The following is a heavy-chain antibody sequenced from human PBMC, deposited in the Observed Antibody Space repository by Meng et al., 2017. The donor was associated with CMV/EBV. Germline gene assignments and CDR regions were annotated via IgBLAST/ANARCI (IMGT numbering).Heavy chain of an antibody. CDR3: ARGGYSYGFFWFDP. V-gene: IGHV1-69*01. D-gene: IGHD5-18*01. J-gene: IGHJ5*02. CDR2: IIPICGTA. Sequence: QVQLVQSGAEVKKQGSSVTVTCKASGVTFRSYAISWVRQAPGQGLEWMGGIIPICGTANYAQKFQGRVTITADESTSTAYMELSSLRSEDTAVYYCARGGYSYGFFWFDPWGQGTLVTVSS. CDR1: GVTFRSYA.